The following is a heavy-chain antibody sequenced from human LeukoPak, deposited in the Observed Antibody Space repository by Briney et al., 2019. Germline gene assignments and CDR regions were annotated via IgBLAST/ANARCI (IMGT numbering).Heavy chain of an antibody. CDR2: ISGSGGST. J-gene: IGHJ4*02. CDR1: GFTFSSYA. Sequence: GGSLRLSCAASGFTFSSYAMSWVRQAPGKGLEGVSAISGSGGSTYYADSVKGRFTISRDNSKNTLYLQMNSLRAKDTAVYYCAKILPGHNYDILTGYYFGYWGQGTLVTVSS. CDR3: AKILPGHNYDILTGYYFGY. V-gene: IGHV3-23*01. D-gene: IGHD3-9*01.